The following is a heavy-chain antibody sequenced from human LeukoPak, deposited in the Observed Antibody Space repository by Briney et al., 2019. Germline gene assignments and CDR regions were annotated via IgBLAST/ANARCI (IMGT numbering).Heavy chain of an antibody. CDR2: ISSSSSYI. CDR1: GFTFSSYS. Sequence: GGSLRLSCAASGFTFSSYSMNWVRQAPGKGLEWVSSISSSSSYIYYAASVKGRFTISRDNAKNSLYLQMNSLRAEDTAVYYCARAKITMIVVVPDAFDIWGQGTMVTVSS. J-gene: IGHJ3*02. V-gene: IGHV3-21*01. D-gene: IGHD3-22*01. CDR3: ARAKITMIVVVPDAFDI.